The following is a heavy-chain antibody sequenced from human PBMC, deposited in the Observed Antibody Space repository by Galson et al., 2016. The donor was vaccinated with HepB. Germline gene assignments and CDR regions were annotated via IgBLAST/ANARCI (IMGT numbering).Heavy chain of an antibody. V-gene: IGHV3-30*18. CDR1: GFTFSSFA. CDR2: ISYDGSQK. J-gene: IGHJ5*02. CDR3: AKGAVAGSLGFDP. Sequence: SLRLSCAASGFTFSSFAMHWVRQAPGKGLEWVAVISYDGSQKDYADSVKGRFTISRDNSKNTLYLQMNSLRTEETAVYYCAKGAVAGSLGFDPWGQGTLVTVSS. D-gene: IGHD6-13*01.